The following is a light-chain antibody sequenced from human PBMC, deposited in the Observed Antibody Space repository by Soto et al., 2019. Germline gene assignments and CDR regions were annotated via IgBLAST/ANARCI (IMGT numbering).Light chain of an antibody. CDR2: ATS. CDR1: QSVDSRF. J-gene: IGKJ2*01. Sequence: EIVLTQSPGTLSLSPGERATLSCRASQSVDSRFLAWYQQKPGQAPRLLISATSSRATGIPDRFSGSGSGIDFTIIISRLEPEDFAVYYCQQCSTLPMYTFGQGTKVEIK. CDR3: QQCSTLPMYT. V-gene: IGKV3-20*01.